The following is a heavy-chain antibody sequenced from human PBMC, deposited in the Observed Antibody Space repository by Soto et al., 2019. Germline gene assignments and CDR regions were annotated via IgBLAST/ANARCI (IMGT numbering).Heavy chain of an antibody. V-gene: IGHV3-33*03. CDR3: AKEGFFTMVRGVTYFDY. J-gene: IGHJ4*02. Sequence: PGGSLRLSCEGSGFKFNTYGMHWVRQTPGKGLEWVAVIWYGGIKRHYADSVKGRFTISRDNAKNTLYLQMNSLRAEDTAVYYCAKEGFFTMVRGVTYFDYWGQGTLVTVSS. CDR2: IWYGGIKR. D-gene: IGHD3-10*01. CDR1: GFKFNTYG.